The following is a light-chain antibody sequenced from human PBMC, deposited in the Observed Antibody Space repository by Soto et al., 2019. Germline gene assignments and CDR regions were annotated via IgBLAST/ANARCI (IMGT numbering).Light chain of an antibody. J-gene: IGLJ3*02. CDR1: SSDVGGYNY. V-gene: IGLV2-8*01. CDR2: EVT. CDR3: SSYAASNNFYFV. Sequence: SVVTQPRSASGSPGQSVTISCTGTSSDVGGYNYVSWYQQYPGRAPKLMIYEVTKRPSGVPDRFSGSKSGNTASLTVSGLQAEDEADYYCSSYAASNNFYFVFGGGTKVTVL.